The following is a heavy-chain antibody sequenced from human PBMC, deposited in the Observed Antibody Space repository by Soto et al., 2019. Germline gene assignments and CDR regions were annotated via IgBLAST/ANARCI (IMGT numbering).Heavy chain of an antibody. J-gene: IGHJ4*02. V-gene: IGHV4-59*01. CDR1: GGSISSYY. CDR3: ARDRFSGGEYYFDY. Sequence: PSETLSLTCTVSGGSISSYYWSWIRQPPGKGLEWIGYIYYSGSTNYNPSLKSRVTISVDTSKNQFSLKLSSVTAADTAVYYCARDRFSGGEYYFDYWGQGTLVTVSS. D-gene: IGHD3-16*01. CDR2: IYYSGST.